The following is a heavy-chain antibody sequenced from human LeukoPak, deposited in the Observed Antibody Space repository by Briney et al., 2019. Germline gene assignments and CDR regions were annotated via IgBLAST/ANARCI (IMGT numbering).Heavy chain of an antibody. J-gene: IGHJ5*02. CDR1: GFTFSSYW. CDR3: AREQRYNWFDP. V-gene: IGHV3-7*01. Sequence: GGSLRLSCAASGFTFSSYWMSWVRQAPGKGLEWVANIKQDGSEKYYVDPVKGRFTISRDNAKNSLYLQMNSLRAEDTSVYYCAREQRYNWFDPWGQGTLVTVSS. CDR2: IKQDGSEK. D-gene: IGHD1-1*01.